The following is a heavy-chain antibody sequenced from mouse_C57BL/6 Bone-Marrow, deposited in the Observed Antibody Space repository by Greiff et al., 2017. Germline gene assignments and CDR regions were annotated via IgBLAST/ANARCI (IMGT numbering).Heavy chain of an antibody. V-gene: IGHV5-15*01. D-gene: IGHD1-1*01. CDR3: ARTDYYGSSDYAMDY. J-gene: IGHJ4*01. Sequence: EVQLVESGGGLVQPGGSLKLSCAASGFTFSDYGMAWVRQAPRKGPEWVAFISNLAYSIYYADTVTGRFTISRENAKNTLYREMSSLRSEDTAMYYCARTDYYGSSDYAMDYWGQGTSVTVSS. CDR1: GFTFSDYG. CDR2: ISNLAYSI.